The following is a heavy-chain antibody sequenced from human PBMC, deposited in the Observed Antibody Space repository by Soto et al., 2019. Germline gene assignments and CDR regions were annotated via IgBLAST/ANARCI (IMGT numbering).Heavy chain of an antibody. J-gene: IGHJ4*02. V-gene: IGHV3-30*18. Sequence: QVQLVESGGGVVQPGRSLRLSCAASGFTFTSYGMHWVRQAPGKGLEWVAVISYDGNNKYYADSVKGRFTISRDNSKNTLYLQMNSLRAEDTAVYYCAKDGTSGWYGMFDYWGQGTLVTVSS. D-gene: IGHD6-19*01. CDR2: ISYDGNNK. CDR3: AKDGTSGWYGMFDY. CDR1: GFTFTSYG.